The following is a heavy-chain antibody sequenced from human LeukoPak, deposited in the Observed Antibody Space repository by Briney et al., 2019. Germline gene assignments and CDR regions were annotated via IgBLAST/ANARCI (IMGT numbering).Heavy chain of an antibody. J-gene: IGHJ5*02. CDR2: MYYSGST. CDR3: ARDARRGWFDP. D-gene: IGHD3-10*01. CDR1: GGSISSSSYY. V-gene: IGHV4-61*01. Sequence: SETLSLTCTVSGGSISSSSYYWGWIRQPPGKGLEWIGYMYYSGSTNYNPSLKSRVTISVDTSKNQFSLKLGSVTAADTAVYYCARDARRGWFDPWGQGTLVTVSS.